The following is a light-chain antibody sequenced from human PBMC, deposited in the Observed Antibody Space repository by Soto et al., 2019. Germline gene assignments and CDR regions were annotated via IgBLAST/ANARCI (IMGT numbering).Light chain of an antibody. Sequence: EIVLTQSPGTLSLSPGERATLSCRASQSVSSAYLAWYQQKPGQAPRLLISGASSRATGITDRFSGSGSGTDFILTISRLEPEDFAVYYCQQYGGSVPITFGQGTRLDIK. J-gene: IGKJ5*01. CDR1: QSVSSAY. CDR2: GAS. CDR3: QQYGGSVPIT. V-gene: IGKV3-20*01.